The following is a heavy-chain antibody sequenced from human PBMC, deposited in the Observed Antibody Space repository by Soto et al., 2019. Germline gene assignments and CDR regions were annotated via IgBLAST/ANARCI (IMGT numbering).Heavy chain of an antibody. CDR3: ARRTLGDYYGSGSYYKPRQYFDY. J-gene: IGHJ4*02. CDR1: GGSFSGYY. D-gene: IGHD3-10*01. CDR2: INHSGST. V-gene: IGHV4-34*01. Sequence: SETLSLTCAVYGGSFSGYYWSWIRQPPGKGLEWIGEINHSGSTNYNPSLKSRVTISVDTSKNQFSLKLSSVTAADTAVYYCARRTLGDYYGSGSYYKPRQYFDYWGQGTLVTVSS.